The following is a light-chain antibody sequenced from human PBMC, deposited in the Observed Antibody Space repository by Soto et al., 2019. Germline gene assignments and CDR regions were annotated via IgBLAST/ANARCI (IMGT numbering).Light chain of an antibody. CDR2: DVS. Sequence: QSALTQPASVSGSSGQSITISCTGTSSDVGGYNYVSWYQQHPGKAPKLMIYDVSNRPSGVSNRFSGSKSGNTASLTISELQAEDEADYYCSSYTSSSTVVFGGGTKLTVL. V-gene: IGLV2-14*01. J-gene: IGLJ2*01. CDR3: SSYTSSSTVV. CDR1: SSDVGGYNY.